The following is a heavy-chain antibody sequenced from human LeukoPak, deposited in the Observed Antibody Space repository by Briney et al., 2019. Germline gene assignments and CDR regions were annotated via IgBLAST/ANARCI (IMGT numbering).Heavy chain of an antibody. V-gene: IGHV1-2*02. CDR2: INPNSGAT. D-gene: IGHD1-26*01. CDR3: ARVGREETTTGAFDF. Sequence: ASVKVSCKASGYTSTGYYMHSVRQAPGQRLEWMGWINPNSGATNYAQKFQGRVTMTRDTSISTAYMELSRLRSDDTAVFYCARVGREETTTGAFDFWGQGTMVTVSS. CDR1: GYTSTGYY. J-gene: IGHJ3*01.